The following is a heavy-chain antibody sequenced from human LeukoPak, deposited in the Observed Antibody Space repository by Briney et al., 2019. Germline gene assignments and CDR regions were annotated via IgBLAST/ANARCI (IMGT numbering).Heavy chain of an antibody. Sequence: GGSLRLSCAASGFTFSSYSMNWVRQAPGKGLECVSSISSSSSYIYYADSVKGRFTISRDNAKNSLYLQMNSLRAEDTAVYYCARDPLSGLGHQDFDYWGQGTLVTVSS. V-gene: IGHV3-21*01. CDR1: GFTFSSYS. CDR2: ISSSSSYI. CDR3: ARDPLSGLGHQDFDY. J-gene: IGHJ4*02. D-gene: IGHD3-10*01.